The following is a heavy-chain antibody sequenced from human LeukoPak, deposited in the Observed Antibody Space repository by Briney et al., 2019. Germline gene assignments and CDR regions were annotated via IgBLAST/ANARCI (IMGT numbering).Heavy chain of an antibody. CDR1: GGTFSSYA. V-gene: IGHV1-69*04. CDR3: ARVPVRSSWTNWFDP. J-gene: IGHJ5*02. D-gene: IGHD6-13*01. CDR2: IIPILGIA. Sequence: ASVKVSCKASGGTFSSYAISWVRQAPGQGLEWMGRIIPILGIANYAQKFQGRVTITADKSTSTAYMELSSLRSEDTVVYYCARVPVRSSWTNWFDPWGQGTLVTVSS.